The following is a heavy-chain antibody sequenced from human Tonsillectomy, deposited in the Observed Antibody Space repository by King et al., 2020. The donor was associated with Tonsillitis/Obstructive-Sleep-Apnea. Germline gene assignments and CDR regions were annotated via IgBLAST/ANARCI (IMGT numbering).Heavy chain of an antibody. V-gene: IGHV3-21*01. Sequence: VQLVESGGGLVKPGGSLRLSCAASGITFSSYSMNWVRQAPGKGLEWVSSISSSSSYIYYADSVKGRFTISRDSAKNSVYLQMNSLRAEDTAVYYCATSVAAAGTDWFDPWGQGTLVTVSS. CDR1: GITFSSYS. CDR2: ISSSSSYI. J-gene: IGHJ5*02. D-gene: IGHD6-13*01. CDR3: ATSVAAAGTDWFDP.